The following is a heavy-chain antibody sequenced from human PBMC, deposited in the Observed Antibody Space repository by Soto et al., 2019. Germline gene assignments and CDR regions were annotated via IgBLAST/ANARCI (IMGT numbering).Heavy chain of an antibody. Sequence: QEQLVESGGGVVQPGRSLRLSCAASGFTFSDYALHWVRQAPGKGLEWVAVISYDGSNKNYADSVKGRFTISRDNSKNTLYVPMNSLRPEDTAVYYCATLIAYSSRYGMDVWGQGTTVTVSS. V-gene: IGHV3-30-3*01. CDR1: GFTFSDYA. CDR2: ISYDGSNK. D-gene: IGHD5-18*01. J-gene: IGHJ6*02. CDR3: ATLIAYSSRYGMDV.